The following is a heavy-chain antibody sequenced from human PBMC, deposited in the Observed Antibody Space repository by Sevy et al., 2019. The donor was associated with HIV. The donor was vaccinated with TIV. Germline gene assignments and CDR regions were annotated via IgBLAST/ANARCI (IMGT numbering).Heavy chain of an antibody. CDR1: DGSFSGYY. Sequence: SETLSLTCAVHDGSFSGYYWNWIRQLPGKGLEWIGEINESGITYFHPSLKSRFPISVDTSKKQCSLKLNSVTAVDSAVYFCARSLPVVVVPGAPSWFDPWGQGTLVTVSS. J-gene: IGHJ5*02. D-gene: IGHD2-2*01. V-gene: IGHV4-34*01. CDR2: INESGIT. CDR3: ARSLPVVVVPGAPSWFDP.